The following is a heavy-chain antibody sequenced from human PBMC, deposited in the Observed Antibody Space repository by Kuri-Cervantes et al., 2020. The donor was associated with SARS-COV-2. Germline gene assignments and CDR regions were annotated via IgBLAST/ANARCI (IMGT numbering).Heavy chain of an antibody. D-gene: IGHD2-21*02. Sequence: GESLKISCAASGFTFSNAWMNWVRQAPGKGLEWVSAISGSGGSTYYADSVKGRFTISRDNSKNTLYLQMNSLRAEDTAVYYCAKYLYCGGDCYLDAFDIWGQGTMVTVSS. J-gene: IGHJ3*02. CDR1: GFTFSNAW. CDR3: AKYLYCGGDCYLDAFDI. V-gene: IGHV3-23*01. CDR2: ISGSGGST.